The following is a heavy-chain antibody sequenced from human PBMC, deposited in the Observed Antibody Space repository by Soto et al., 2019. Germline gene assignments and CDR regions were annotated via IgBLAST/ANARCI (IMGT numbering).Heavy chain of an antibody. J-gene: IGHJ5*02. D-gene: IGHD3-16*02. CDR1: GYTLTNYG. CDR3: AREEYRQVDH. V-gene: IGHV1-18*04. Sequence: QVQLVQSGTEVKKPGAAVKVSCKASGYTLTNYGITWVRQAPGQGLEWMGWISTNSGHTDYAQKFRGRVTMTTDRSTTTAYMDLRSLRSDDTAVYYCAREEYRQVDHWGQGTLVTVSS. CDR2: ISTNSGHT.